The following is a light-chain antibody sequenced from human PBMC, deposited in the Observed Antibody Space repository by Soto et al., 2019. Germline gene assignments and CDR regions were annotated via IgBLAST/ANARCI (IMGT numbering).Light chain of an antibody. V-gene: IGKV1D-12*01. CDR2: SAS. Sequence: DIQMTQSPSFVSASVGDRVNLTCQASQYISTWLAWYQKRLGEAHRLLIFSASTLKNGIPARFKGSGSGTDCTLTISGLQPEEFATYYCQQARTSTLSCGPGNKV. J-gene: IGKJ3*01. CDR3: QQARTSTLS. CDR1: QYISTW.